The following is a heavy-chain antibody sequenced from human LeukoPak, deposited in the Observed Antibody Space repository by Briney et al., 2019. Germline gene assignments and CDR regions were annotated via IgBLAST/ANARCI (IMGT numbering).Heavy chain of an antibody. CDR2: ISSSGSTI. D-gene: IGHD3-16*02. V-gene: IGHV3-11*04. Sequence: GGSLRLSCAASGFTFSDYYMSWIRQAPGKGLEWVSYISSSGSTIYYADSVKGRFTISRDNAKNSLYLQMNSLRAEDTAVYYCARDGGPPYYDYVWGSYRPNWFDPWGQGTLVTVSS. J-gene: IGHJ5*02. CDR3: ARDGGPPYYDYVWGSYRPNWFDP. CDR1: GFTFSDYY.